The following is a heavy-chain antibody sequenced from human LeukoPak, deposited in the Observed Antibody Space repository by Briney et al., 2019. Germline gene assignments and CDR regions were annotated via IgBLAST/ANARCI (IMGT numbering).Heavy chain of an antibody. D-gene: IGHD6-19*01. J-gene: IGHJ4*02. CDR1: GFTFSSYA. V-gene: IGHV3-23*01. Sequence: GGSLRLSCAASGFTFSSYAMSWVRQAPGKGLEWVSAISGSGGSTYYADSVKGRFTIPRDNSKNTLYLQMNSLRAEDTAVYYCAKDRYSSGWYHDYWGQGTLVTVSS. CDR3: AKDRYSSGWYHDY. CDR2: ISGSGGST.